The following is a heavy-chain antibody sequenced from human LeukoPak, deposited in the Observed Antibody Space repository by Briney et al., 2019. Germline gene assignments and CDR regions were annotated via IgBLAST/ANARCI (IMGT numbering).Heavy chain of an antibody. D-gene: IGHD5-18*01. CDR3: ATTYSYTSGGYDY. CDR2: IYYSGTT. V-gene: IGHV4-39*01. J-gene: IGHJ4*02. Sequence: SETLSLTCTVSGGSISSSRYHWGWIRQPPGKGLEWIGSIYYSGTTFYNPSLKSRVTISVDTSKNQFSLKVSSVTAADTAVYYCATTYSYTSGGYDYWGQGTLVTVPS. CDR1: GGSISSSRYH.